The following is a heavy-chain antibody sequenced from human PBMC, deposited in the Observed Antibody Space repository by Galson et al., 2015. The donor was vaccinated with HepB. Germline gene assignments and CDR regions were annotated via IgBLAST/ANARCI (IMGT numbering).Heavy chain of an antibody. D-gene: IGHD3-9*01. Sequence: SLRLSCAASGFTFSSYAMHWVRQAPGKGLEYVSAISSNGGSTYYADSVKGRFTISRDNSKNTLYLQMSSLRAEDTAVYYCVKEGRYFLYYFDYWGQGTLVTVSS. CDR3: VKEGRYFLYYFDY. CDR1: GFTFSSYA. J-gene: IGHJ4*02. CDR2: ISSNGGST. V-gene: IGHV3-64D*06.